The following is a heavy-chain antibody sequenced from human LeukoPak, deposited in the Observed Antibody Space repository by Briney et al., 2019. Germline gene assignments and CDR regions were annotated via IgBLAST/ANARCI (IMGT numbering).Heavy chain of an antibody. CDR3: ARTFWDKTNGYDYFFDC. CDR1: GFSFSGYA. CDR2: ISYDGSEK. Sequence: GGSLRLSCVASGFSFSGYAMHWVRQAPGKGLEWVAVISYDGSEKYYSDSVKGRFTISRDNSKSTLYLQMNSLRAEDTAVYYCARTFWDKTNGYDYFFDCWGQGTMVTVSS. V-gene: IGHV3-30*04. D-gene: IGHD5-12*01. J-gene: IGHJ3*01.